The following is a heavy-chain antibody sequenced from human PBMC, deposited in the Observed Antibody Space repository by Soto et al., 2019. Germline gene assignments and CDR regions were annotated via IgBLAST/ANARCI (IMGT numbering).Heavy chain of an antibody. J-gene: IGHJ4*02. Sequence: EVQLVESGGGLVQPGGSLRLSCAASGFTFSSYEMNWVRQAPGKGLEWVSYISSSGSTIYYADSVKGRFTISRDNTKNSLYLQMNSLRAEDTAVYYCARGLRSYHFDYWGQGTLVTVSS. CDR1: GFTFSSYE. V-gene: IGHV3-48*03. CDR2: ISSSGSTI. D-gene: IGHD1-26*01. CDR3: ARGLRSYHFDY.